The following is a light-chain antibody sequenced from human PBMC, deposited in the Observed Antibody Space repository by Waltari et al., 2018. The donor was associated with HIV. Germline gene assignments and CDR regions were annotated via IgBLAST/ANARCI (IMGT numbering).Light chain of an antibody. V-gene: IGKV3-20*01. J-gene: IGKJ1*01. CDR2: GAS. CDR1: PSVSSSY. Sequence: EIVLTQSPGPLSLSPGERATLSCRASPSVSSSYLAWYQQKPGQAPRLLIYGASSRATGIPDRFSGSGSGTDFILTISRLEPEDSAVYYCHQYGSSPRGTFGQGTKVEIK. CDR3: HQYGSSPRGT.